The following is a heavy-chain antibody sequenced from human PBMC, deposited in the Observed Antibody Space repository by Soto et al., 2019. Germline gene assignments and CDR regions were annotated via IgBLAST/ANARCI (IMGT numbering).Heavy chain of an antibody. D-gene: IGHD3-16*02. Sequence: TGGSLRLSCAASGFTFSSYGMHWVRQAPGKGLEWVAVIWYDGSNKYYADSVKGRFTISRDNSKNTLYLQMNSLRAEDTAVYYCAKGSADYIWGSYRYWPDFDYWGQGTLVTVSS. CDR2: IWYDGSNK. J-gene: IGHJ4*02. CDR1: GFTFSSYG. V-gene: IGHV3-33*06. CDR3: AKGSADYIWGSYRYWPDFDY.